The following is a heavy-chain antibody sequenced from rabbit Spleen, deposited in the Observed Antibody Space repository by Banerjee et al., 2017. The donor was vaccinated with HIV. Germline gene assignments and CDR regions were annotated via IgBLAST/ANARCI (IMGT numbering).Heavy chain of an antibody. Sequence: VESGGGLVKPGASLTLTCTASGFTLSGYYMCWVRQAPGKGLEWIGCIYAGSSDSTYYASWAKGRFTISKTSSTTVTLQMTSLTAADTATYFCANPGIGDYGSVSFNLWGQGTLVTVS. CDR1: GFTLSGYY. J-gene: IGHJ4*01. V-gene: IGHV1S40*01. CDR3: ANPGIGDYGSVSFNL. D-gene: IGHD2-1*01. CDR2: IYAGSSDST.